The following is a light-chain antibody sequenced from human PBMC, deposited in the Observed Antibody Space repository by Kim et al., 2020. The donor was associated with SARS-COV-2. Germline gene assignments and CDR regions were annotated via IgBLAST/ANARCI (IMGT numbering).Light chain of an antibody. Sequence: EAVVDRDTISCRASQSVSHYLAWYQHKPGKAPKLLVYDASSLEGGVPSRFSGSGSGTELTLTITSLQPDDFATYYCHQYGSSPWSFGQGTKVDIK. J-gene: IGKJ1*01. V-gene: IGKV1-5*01. CDR3: HQYGSSPWS. CDR2: DAS. CDR1: QSVSHY.